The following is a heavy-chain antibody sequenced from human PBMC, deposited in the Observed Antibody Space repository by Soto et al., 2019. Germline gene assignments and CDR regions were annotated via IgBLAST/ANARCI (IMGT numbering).Heavy chain of an antibody. CDR3: TTDLGMRGVLYSYYYYGMDV. J-gene: IGHJ6*02. CDR2: IKSKTDGGTT. Sequence: GGSLRLSCAASGFTFSNAWMNWVRQAPGKGLEWVGRIKSKTDGGTTDYAAPVKGRFTISRDDSKNTLYLQMNSLKTEDTAVYYCTTDLGMRGVLYSYYYYGMDVWGQGTTVTVSS. V-gene: IGHV3-15*07. CDR1: GFTFSNAW. D-gene: IGHD7-27*01.